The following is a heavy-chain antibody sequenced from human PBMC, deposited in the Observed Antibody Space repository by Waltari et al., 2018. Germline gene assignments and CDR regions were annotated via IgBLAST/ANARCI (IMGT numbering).Heavy chain of an antibody. V-gene: IGHV3-74*01. Sequence: EVQLVEARGGLVQPGGSLRLSCAASGFPFSSYWMHWVRQATGKGLVWVSSINSDESSTSYADSVKGRFTISRDNAKNTLYLQMDSLRAEDTAVYYCVRVGGAYSPFGYWGQGILVTVSS. J-gene: IGHJ4*02. CDR1: GFPFSSYW. D-gene: IGHD2-21*01. CDR2: INSDESST. CDR3: VRVGGAYSPFGY.